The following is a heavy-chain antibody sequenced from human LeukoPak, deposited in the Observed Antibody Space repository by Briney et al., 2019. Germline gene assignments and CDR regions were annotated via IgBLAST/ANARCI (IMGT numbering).Heavy chain of an antibody. J-gene: IGHJ4*02. CDR3: ARGGGPTSIYDSSGYYSDY. D-gene: IGHD3-22*01. CDR2: MNPNSGNT. Sequence: ASVRVSCKASGYTFTSYDINWVRQATGQGLEWMGWMNPNSGNTGYAQKFQGRVTMDRNTSISTAYMELSSLRSEDTAVYYCARGGGPTSIYDSSGYYSDYWGQGTLVTVSS. CDR1: GYTFTSYD. V-gene: IGHV1-8*01.